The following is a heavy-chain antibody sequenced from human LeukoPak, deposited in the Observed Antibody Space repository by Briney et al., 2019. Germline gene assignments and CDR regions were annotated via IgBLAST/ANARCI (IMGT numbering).Heavy chain of an antibody. CDR2: VRYDSSNK. J-gene: IGHJ6*03. Sequence: GGSLRLSCAASGFTFSGYGMHWVRQAPGKGLEWVTFVRYDSSNKYYADSVKGRFTVSRDNSKNMLYLQMNSLRAEDTAVYYCARGGPYSSSWYNYYYYYYMDVWGKGTTVTVSS. D-gene: IGHD6-13*01. CDR1: GFTFSGYG. CDR3: ARGGPYSSSWYNYYYYYYMDV. V-gene: IGHV3-30*02.